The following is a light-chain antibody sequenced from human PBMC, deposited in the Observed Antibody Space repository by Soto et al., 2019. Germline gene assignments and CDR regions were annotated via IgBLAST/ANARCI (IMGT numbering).Light chain of an antibody. CDR3: QQYGSSPSIT. J-gene: IGKJ5*01. Sequence: EIVMTQSPATLSVSPGERASLSGGASQSVSNNLAWYQQKPGQAPRLLIYLASTRANGIPDRFSGSGSGTDFTLTISRLEPEDFAVYYCQQYGSSPSITLGQGTRLEI. V-gene: IGKV3-20*01. CDR2: LAS. CDR1: QSVSNN.